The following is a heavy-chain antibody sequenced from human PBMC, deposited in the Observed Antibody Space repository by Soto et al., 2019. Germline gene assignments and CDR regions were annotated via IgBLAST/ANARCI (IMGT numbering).Heavy chain of an antibody. CDR3: ARHSVGGWLGDVGLSGMDV. J-gene: IGHJ6*02. V-gene: IGHV4-39*01. CDR1: GGSISSSSYY. D-gene: IGHD3-10*01. CDR2: IYYSGST. Sequence: QLQRQESGPGLVKPSETLSLTCTVSGGSISSSSYYWGWIRQPPGKGLEWIGSIYYSGSTYYNPSRTRLVTISVDTYKNQLSRKPTAVTGADAAVYCCARHSVGGWLGDVGLSGMDVWGQGTTVAVSS.